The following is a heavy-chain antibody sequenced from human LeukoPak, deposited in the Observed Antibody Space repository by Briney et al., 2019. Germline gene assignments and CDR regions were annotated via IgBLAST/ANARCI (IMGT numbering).Heavy chain of an antibody. CDR2: IYSSGTT. CDR1: GDSISTSY. CDR3: ARDRQPSWYRGLDV. J-gene: IGHJ6*02. Sequence: PSETLSLTCTVSGDSISTSYWSWIRQPPGKGLEWIGHIYSSGTTKYNPSLSGRVTISVDTSKNQLYLQLTAVTAADTAVCYCARDRQPSWYRGLDVWGQGTTVTVSS. D-gene: IGHD6-13*01. V-gene: IGHV4-59*01.